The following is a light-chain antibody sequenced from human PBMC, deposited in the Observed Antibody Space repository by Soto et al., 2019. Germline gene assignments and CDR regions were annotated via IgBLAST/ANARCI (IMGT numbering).Light chain of an antibody. V-gene: IGKV1-33*01. CDR1: QDISNY. CDR3: QQYDKLPIT. J-gene: IGKJ4*01. Sequence: DIPMTQSPSSLSASVGDRVTITCQASQDISNYLNWYQQKPGKAPKLLIYDASNLETGVPSRFSGSGSGTDFTFTISSLQPEDIATYYCQQYDKLPITFGGGTKVEIK. CDR2: DAS.